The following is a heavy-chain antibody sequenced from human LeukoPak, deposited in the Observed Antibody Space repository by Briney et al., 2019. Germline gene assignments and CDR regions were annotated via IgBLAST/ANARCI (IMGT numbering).Heavy chain of an antibody. D-gene: IGHD3-3*01. CDR3: AKEGGYYDFWSGYYRGFDY. V-gene: IGHV3-30*18. J-gene: IGHJ4*02. CDR2: ISYDGSNK. Sequence: PGGSLRLSCAASGFTFSSYGMHWVRQAPGKGLEWVAVISYDGSNKYYADSVKGRFTISRDNSKNTLYLLMDSLRTEDTAVYYCAKEGGYYDFWSGYYRGFDYWGQGTLVTVSS. CDR1: GFTFSSYG.